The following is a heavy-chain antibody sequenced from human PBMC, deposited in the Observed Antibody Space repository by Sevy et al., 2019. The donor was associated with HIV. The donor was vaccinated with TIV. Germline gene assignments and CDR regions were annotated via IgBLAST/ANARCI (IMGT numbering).Heavy chain of an antibody. Sequence: GGSLRLSCAASGFPFSGYAMTWVRQAPGKGLEWVSAISGSGGSTYYADSVKGRFSISRDNSKNTLYLQMSSLRAEDTAVYFFAKGSVYDTSGYYYTLVAFDYWGQGTPVTVSS. V-gene: IGHV3-23*01. J-gene: IGHJ4*02. CDR3: AKGSVYDTSGYYYTLVAFDY. CDR2: ISGSGGST. CDR1: GFPFSGYA. D-gene: IGHD3-22*01.